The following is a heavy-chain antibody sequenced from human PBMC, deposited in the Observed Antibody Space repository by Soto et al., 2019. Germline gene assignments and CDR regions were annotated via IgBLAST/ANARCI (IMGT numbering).Heavy chain of an antibody. J-gene: IGHJ6*02. CDR2: TYYRSKWYN. CDR1: GDSVSSNSAA. CDR3: ARVKYSGYDDYYCGMDV. V-gene: IGHV6-1*01. Sequence: PSQTLSLTCAISGDSVSSNSAAWNWIRQSPSRGLEWLGRTYYRSKWYNDYAVSVKSRITINPDTSKNQFSLQLNSVTPEDTAVYYCARVKYSGYDDYYCGMDVWGQGTTVTVSS. D-gene: IGHD5-12*01.